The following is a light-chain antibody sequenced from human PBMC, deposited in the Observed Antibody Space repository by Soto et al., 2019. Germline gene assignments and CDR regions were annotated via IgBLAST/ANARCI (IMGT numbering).Light chain of an antibody. CDR1: QSVSSY. CDR3: QQRSNWRLT. Sequence: EIVFTQSPATLSFSPGERATLSCRASQSVSSYLAWYQQKPGQAPRLLIYDASNRATGIPARFSGSGSGTDFTLTISSLEPEDFAVYYCQQRSNWRLTFGGGTKVDIK. V-gene: IGKV3-11*01. CDR2: DAS. J-gene: IGKJ4*01.